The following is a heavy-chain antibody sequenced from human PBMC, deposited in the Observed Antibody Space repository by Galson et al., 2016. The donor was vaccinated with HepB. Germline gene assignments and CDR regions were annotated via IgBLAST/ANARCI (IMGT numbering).Heavy chain of an antibody. CDR2: IRNRANGYTT. CDR3: ARSLGGALDYFDY. CDR1: GFIFSDYY. Sequence: SLRLSCAASGFIFSDYYMDWVRQAPGMGLEWVGRIRNRANGYTTEYAASVKGRFIISRDDSENILYLQMNSLQTEDTAVYYCARSLGGALDYFDYWGQGTLVTVSS. D-gene: IGHD2-21*01. V-gene: IGHV3-72*01. J-gene: IGHJ4*02.